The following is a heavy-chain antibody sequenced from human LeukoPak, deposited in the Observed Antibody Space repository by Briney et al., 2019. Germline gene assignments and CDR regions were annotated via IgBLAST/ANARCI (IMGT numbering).Heavy chain of an antibody. J-gene: IGHJ6*02. CDR2: INPNSVST. Sequence: ASVRVSCKASGYTFTSYYIHWVRQAPGQGLEWLGRINPNSVSTNYAQKFQGRVTMTRDTSISTAYMELSRLRSDDTAVYFCARGPILRAGAIDVWGQGTTVTVSS. V-gene: IGHV1-2*06. D-gene: IGHD4-17*01. CDR1: GYTFTSYY. CDR3: ARGPILRAGAIDV.